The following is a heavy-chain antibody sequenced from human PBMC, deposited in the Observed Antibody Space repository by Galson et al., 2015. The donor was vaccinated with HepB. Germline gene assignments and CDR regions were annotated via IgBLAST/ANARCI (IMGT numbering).Heavy chain of an antibody. D-gene: IGHD3-10*01. CDR3: AREGVLWFGELLGAFDI. CDR1: GFTFSDYP. CDR2: ISSSRSYT. Sequence: SLRLSCAVSGFTFSDYPMSWIRQAPGKGLEWVSYISSSRSYTIYADSVEGRFTIPRDNAKNSLYLQMNSLRAEDTAVYYCAREGVLWFGELLGAFDIWGQGTMVTVSS. J-gene: IGHJ3*02. V-gene: IGHV3-11*06.